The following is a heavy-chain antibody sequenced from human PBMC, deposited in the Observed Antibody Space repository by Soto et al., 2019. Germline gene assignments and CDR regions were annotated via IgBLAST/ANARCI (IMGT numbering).Heavy chain of an antibody. Sequence: SETQCLTCTVSGGSVLNGGYYWNWIRQRPGEGLQWIGKIFFSGDTHYSPALKSRLFISIDTSKNQFSLKLSSVTAADTAVYYCTRDASRDSSARGWFDPWGPGTLVTVSS. CDR3: TRDASRDSSARGWFDP. D-gene: IGHD6-13*01. V-gene: IGHV4-31*03. CDR1: GGSVLNGGYY. CDR2: IFFSGDT. J-gene: IGHJ5*02.